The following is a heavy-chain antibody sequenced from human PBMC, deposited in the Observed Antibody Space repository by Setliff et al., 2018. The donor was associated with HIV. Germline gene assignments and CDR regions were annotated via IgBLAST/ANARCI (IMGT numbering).Heavy chain of an antibody. V-gene: IGHV4-31*03. J-gene: IGHJ5*02. CDR3: AKYVFGDVNWFDP. D-gene: IGHD3-3*01. CDR2: IYYSGST. CDR1: GGSISSSSYY. Sequence: SETLSLTCTVSGGSISSSSYYWGWIRQPPGKGLEWIGYIYYSGSTFYSPSLKSRLSISVDTAKNQFSLKLTSVTAADKAVYYCAKYVFGDVNWFDPWGQGTLVTVSS.